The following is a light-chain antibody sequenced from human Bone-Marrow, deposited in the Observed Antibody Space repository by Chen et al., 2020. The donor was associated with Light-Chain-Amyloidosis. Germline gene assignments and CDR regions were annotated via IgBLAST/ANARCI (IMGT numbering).Light chain of an antibody. Sequence: QSALTQPASVSGSPGRSITFSCTGNSTDISADDYVSWYQQHPGKAPKLIIFEVSDRPSGISNRFSGSKSGNTASLTISGPQAEAEDDYYCASYTTNSLWVFGGGTKLTVL. V-gene: IGLV2-14*03. CDR1: STDISADDY. CDR2: EVS. CDR3: ASYTTNSLWV. J-gene: IGLJ3*02.